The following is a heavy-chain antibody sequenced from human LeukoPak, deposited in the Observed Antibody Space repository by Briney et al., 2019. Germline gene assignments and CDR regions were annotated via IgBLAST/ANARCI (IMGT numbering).Heavy chain of an antibody. CDR1: GGSTSSGGYY. CDR3: ARGAAARLGRYWFDP. J-gene: IGHJ5*02. Sequence: TPSLTSTVSGGSTSSGGYYWSWIRQHPRNCLEWIGYIYYSASTNYNPSLKSRVTISVDTSKNQFSLKLSCVTAADTAVYYCARGAAARLGRYWFDPWGQGTLVTVSS. CDR2: IYYSAST. V-gene: IGHV4-31*03. D-gene: IGHD2-15*01.